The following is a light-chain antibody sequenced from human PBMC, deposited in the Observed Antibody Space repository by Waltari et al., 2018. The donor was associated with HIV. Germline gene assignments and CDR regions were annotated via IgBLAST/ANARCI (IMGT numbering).Light chain of an antibody. J-gene: IGLJ1*01. CDR3: SSYTSSSTYV. CDR1: SSDVGGYNY. Sequence: QSALTQPASVSGSPGQSITISCTGTSSDVGGYNYVSWSQQHPGKAPKLMIYEVNNRPSGVSNRFSGSKSGNTASLTISGLQAEDEADYSCSSYTSSSTYVFGTGTKVTVL. V-gene: IGLV2-14*01. CDR2: EVN.